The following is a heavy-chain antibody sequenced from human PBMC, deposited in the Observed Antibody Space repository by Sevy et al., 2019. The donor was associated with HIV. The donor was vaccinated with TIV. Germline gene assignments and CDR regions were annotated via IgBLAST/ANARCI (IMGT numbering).Heavy chain of an antibody. CDR3: ARHLGYCSSTSCDGVYYYYYGMDV. J-gene: IGHJ6*02. CDR2: IYPGDSDT. Sequence: GESLKISCKGSGYSFTSYWIGWVRQMPGKGLEWMGIIYPGDSDTRYSPSFQGQVTISADKSISTAFLQWSSLKASDTAMYYCARHLGYCSSTSCDGVYYYYYGMDVWGQGTTVTVSS. V-gene: IGHV5-51*01. D-gene: IGHD2-2*01. CDR1: GYSFTSYW.